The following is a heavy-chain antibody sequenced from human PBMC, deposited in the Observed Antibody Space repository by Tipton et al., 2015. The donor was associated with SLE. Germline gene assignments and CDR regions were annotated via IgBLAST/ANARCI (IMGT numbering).Heavy chain of an antibody. CDR3: ARELIRFLEWPYYNGMDV. CDR1: GFTFSSYW. CDR2: IKQDGSEK. D-gene: IGHD3-3*01. V-gene: IGHV3-7*03. Sequence: SLRLSCAASGFTFSSYWMTWVRQAPGKGLEWVANIKQDGSEKYYVDSVKGRFTISRDNAKNSPYLQMNSLRAEDTAVYYCARELIRFLEWPYYNGMDVWGQGTTVTVSS. J-gene: IGHJ6*02.